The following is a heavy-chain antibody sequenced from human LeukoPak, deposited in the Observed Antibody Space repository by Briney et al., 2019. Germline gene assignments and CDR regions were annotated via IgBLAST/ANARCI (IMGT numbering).Heavy chain of an antibody. CDR1: GFTFSSYW. V-gene: IGHV3-74*01. D-gene: IGHD2-15*01. CDR2: INSDGSST. CDR3: ARSAWVDCFDY. Sequence: GGSLRLSCAASGFTFSSYWMHWVRQAPGKGLVWVSRINSDGSSTSYADSVKGRFTISRDNAKNTLYLQMNSLRAEDTAVYHCARSAWVDCFDYWGQGTLVTVSS. J-gene: IGHJ4*02.